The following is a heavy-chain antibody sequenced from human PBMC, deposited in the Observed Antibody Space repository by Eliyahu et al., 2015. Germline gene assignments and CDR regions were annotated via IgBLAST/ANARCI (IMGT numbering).Heavy chain of an antibody. V-gene: IGHV4-39*01. CDR1: GGSISSGSYX. J-gene: IGHJ5*02. CDR2: IYYSGRT. Sequence: QLQLQESGPGLVKPSETLSLTCSVSGGSISSGSYXWGXIRQPPGKGLXSVGTIYYSGRTYYXPSLMSRVTISVDTSKNQFSLRLNSVTAADTAAYYCARLSANRGNWFDPWGQGILVTVSS. D-gene: IGHD2/OR15-2a*01. CDR3: ARLSANRGNWFDP.